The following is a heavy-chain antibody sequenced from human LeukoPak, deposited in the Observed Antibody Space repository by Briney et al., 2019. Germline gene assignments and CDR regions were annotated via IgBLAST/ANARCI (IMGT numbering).Heavy chain of an antibody. CDR3: AREEDTAKVKEY. D-gene: IGHD5-18*01. J-gene: IGHJ4*02. CDR2: INPSSGGT. CDR1: GYTFTGYY. Sequence: ASVKVSCKASGYTFTGYYMHWVRQAPGQGLEWMGWINPSSGGTNYAQKFQGRVTMTRDTSISTAYMELSRLRSDDTAVYYCAREEDTAKVKEYWGQGTLVTVSS. V-gene: IGHV1-2*02.